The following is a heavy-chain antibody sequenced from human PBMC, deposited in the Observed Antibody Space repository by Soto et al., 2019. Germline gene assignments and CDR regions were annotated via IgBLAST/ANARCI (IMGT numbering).Heavy chain of an antibody. D-gene: IGHD3-10*01. Sequence: ASVKVSCKASGYTFTSYFMHWARHAPGQGLEWMGIINPSGGNTWYAQKFQGRVTMTRDTSTSTVYMELSSLRSEDTAVYYCASDGSGSYQVDWIDSWGQGTLVTVSS. CDR1: GYTFTSYF. J-gene: IGHJ5*01. CDR2: INPSGGNT. CDR3: ASDGSGSYQVDWIDS. V-gene: IGHV1-46*01.